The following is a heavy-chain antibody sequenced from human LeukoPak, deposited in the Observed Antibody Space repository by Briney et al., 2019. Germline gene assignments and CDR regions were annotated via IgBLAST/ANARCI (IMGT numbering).Heavy chain of an antibody. Sequence: ASVKVSCKASGYTFTSYDINWVRQATGQGLEWMAWMNPNSGNTGYAQKFQGRVTMTRNTSISTAYMELSSLRSEDTAVYYCARGGTIAACGGNWFDPWGQGTLVTVSS. CDR2: MNPNSGNT. J-gene: IGHJ5*02. D-gene: IGHD2-21*01. CDR3: ARGGTIAACGGNWFDP. CDR1: GYTFTSYD. V-gene: IGHV1-8*01.